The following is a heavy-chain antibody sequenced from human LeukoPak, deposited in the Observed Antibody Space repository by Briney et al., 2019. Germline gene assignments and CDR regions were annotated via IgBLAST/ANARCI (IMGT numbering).Heavy chain of an antibody. V-gene: IGHV3-11*01. CDR3: ARQWQVAFDI. D-gene: IGHD6-19*01. J-gene: IGHJ3*02. CDR2: ITSSGSTI. Sequence: GGSLRLSCAASGVTFSDYYMSWIRQAPGKGLEWVSYITSSGSTIYYADSMKGRFTISRDNAKNSLYLQMNSLRAEDTAVYYCARQWQVAFDIWGQGTMVTVSS. CDR1: GVTFSDYY.